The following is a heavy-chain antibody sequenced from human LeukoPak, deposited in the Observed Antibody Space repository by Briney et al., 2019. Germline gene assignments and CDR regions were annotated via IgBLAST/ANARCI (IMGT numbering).Heavy chain of an antibody. J-gene: IGHJ3*02. Sequence: GGSLRLSCAASGFTFSSYAMHWVRQAPGKGLEWVAVISYDGSNKYYADSVKGRFTISRDNSKNTLYLQMNSLRAEDTAVYYCARAIFHAVADSNDAFDIWGQGTMVTVSS. CDR1: GFTFSSYA. CDR3: ARAIFHAVADSNDAFDI. CDR2: ISYDGSNK. V-gene: IGHV3-30*01. D-gene: IGHD6-19*01.